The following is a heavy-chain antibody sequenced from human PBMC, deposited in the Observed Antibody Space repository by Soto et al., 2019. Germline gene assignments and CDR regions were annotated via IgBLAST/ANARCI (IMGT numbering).Heavy chain of an antibody. J-gene: IGHJ4*02. CDR1: GFTFSNYW. V-gene: IGHV3-74*01. D-gene: IGHD2-8*01. Sequence: EVPLLESGGGLVQPGGSLRLACAASGFTFSNYWMHWVRQAPGKGLVWVSRINSDGSSTSYADAVKGRFTISRDNAKYTLYLHMNSLRAEDTAVYYCARDCTNGVCYWGRGALVIVST. CDR3: ARDCTNGVCY. CDR2: INSDGSST.